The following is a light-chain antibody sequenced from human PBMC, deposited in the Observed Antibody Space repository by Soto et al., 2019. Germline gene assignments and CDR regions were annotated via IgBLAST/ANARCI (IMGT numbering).Light chain of an antibody. V-gene: IGKV1-27*01. CDR3: QKSNTAPLT. CDR1: QDISVY. CDR2: SAS. Sequence: DIQMTQSPSSLSASVGDRVTITCRASQDISVYLAWYQQKPGKVPKLLIYSASTLQSGVPSRFSGSGSGTDFTLTISSLQPEAVATSDCQKSNTAPLTFGQGTRLEIK. J-gene: IGKJ5*01.